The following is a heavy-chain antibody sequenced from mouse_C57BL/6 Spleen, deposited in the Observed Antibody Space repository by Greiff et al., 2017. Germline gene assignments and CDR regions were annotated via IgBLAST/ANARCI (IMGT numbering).Heavy chain of an antibody. V-gene: IGHV1-69*01. CDR2: IDPSDSYT. J-gene: IGHJ2*01. Sequence: QVQLQQPGAELVMPGASVKLSCKASGYTFTSYWMHWVKQRPGQGLEWIGEIDPSDSYTNYNQKFKGKSTLTVDKSSSTAYMQLSSRTSEDSAVYYCASLTANLDYWGQGTTLTVSS. D-gene: IGHD4-1*01. CDR1: GYTFTSYW. CDR3: ASLTANLDY.